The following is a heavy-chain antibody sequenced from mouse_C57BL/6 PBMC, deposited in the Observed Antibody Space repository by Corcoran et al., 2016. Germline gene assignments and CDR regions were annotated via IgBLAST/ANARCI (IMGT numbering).Heavy chain of an antibody. D-gene: IGHD2-4*01. CDR2: INTYSGVP. CDR1: GYTFTTYG. CDR3: ARFFDYDHFDY. J-gene: IGHJ2*01. Sequence: QIQLVQSGPELKKPGETVKISCKASGYTFTTYGMSWVKQAPGKGLKWMGWINTYSGVPTYADDFKGRFAFSLETSASTAYLQINNLKNEDTATYFCARFFDYDHFDYWGQGTTLTVSS. V-gene: IGHV9-3*01.